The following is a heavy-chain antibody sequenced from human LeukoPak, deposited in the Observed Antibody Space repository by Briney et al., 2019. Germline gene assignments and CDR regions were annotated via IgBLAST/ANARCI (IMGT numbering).Heavy chain of an antibody. CDR2: INHSGST. CDR1: GGSFSGDY. Sequence: SETLSLTCAVYGGSFSGDYWSWIRQPPGKGLEWIGEINHSGSTNYNPSLKSRVTISVDTSKNQFSLKLSSVTAADTAVYYCARGNSNYYYMDVWGKGTTVTVSS. J-gene: IGHJ6*03. D-gene: IGHD4-11*01. CDR3: ARGNSNYYYMDV. V-gene: IGHV4-34*01.